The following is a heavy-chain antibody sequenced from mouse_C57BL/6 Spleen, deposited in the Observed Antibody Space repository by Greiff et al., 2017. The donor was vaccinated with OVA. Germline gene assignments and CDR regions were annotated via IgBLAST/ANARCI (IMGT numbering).Heavy chain of an antibody. V-gene: IGHV10-1*01. J-gene: IGHJ2*01. CDR1: GFSFNTYA. CDR2: IRSKSNNYAT. D-gene: IGHD1-1*01. CDR3: VRHVYYGSSPYFDY. Sequence: EVQRVESGGGLVQPKGSLKLSCAASGFSFNTYAMNWVRQAPGKGLEWVARIRSKSNNYATYYADSVKDRFTISRDDSESMLYLQMNNLKTEDTAMYYCVRHVYYGSSPYFDYWGQGTTLTVSS.